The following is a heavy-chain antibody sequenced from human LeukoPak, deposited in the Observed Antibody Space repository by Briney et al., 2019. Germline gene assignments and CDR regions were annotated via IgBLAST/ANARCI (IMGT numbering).Heavy chain of an antibody. J-gene: IGHJ4*02. Sequence: GGFLRLSCAASGFTFNSYAMYWVRQAPGKGLEWVSGIFGSGGSAHYADSVKGRFTISRDNSKNTVYLQMDSLRVDDTAVYYCGKTTAGYSSGRYPGWPVDYWGQGTLVTVSS. D-gene: IGHD6-19*01. V-gene: IGHV3-23*01. CDR2: IFGSGGSA. CDR3: GKTTAGYSSGRYPGWPVDY. CDR1: GFTFNSYA.